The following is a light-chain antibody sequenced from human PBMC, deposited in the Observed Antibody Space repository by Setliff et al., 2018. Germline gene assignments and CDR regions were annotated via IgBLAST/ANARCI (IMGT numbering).Light chain of an antibody. Sequence: QSALTQPPSASGSPGQSVTISCTGTSSDVGGYNYVSWYQQHPGKAPKLMIYEVSKRPSGVPDRFSGSKSGNTATLTISSVEVGDEADYYCQVWNTDTDHPGNVFGTGTKVTVL. V-gene: IGLV2-8*01. J-gene: IGLJ1*01. CDR3: QVWNTDTDHPGNV. CDR1: SSDVGGYNY. CDR2: EVS.